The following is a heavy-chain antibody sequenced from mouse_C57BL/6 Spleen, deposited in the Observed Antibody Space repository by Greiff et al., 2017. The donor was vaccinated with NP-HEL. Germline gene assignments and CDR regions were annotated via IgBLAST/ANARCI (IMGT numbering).Heavy chain of an antibody. CDR2: IDPSDSYT. Sequence: QVQLQQPGAELVRPGTSVKLSCKASGYTFTSYWMHWVKQRPGQGLEWIGVIDPSDSYTNYNQKFKGKATLTVDTSSSTAYMQLSSLTSEDSAVYYCAPGINYDGSSYDAMDYWGQGTSVTVSS. CDR1: GYTFTSYW. D-gene: IGHD1-1*01. CDR3: APGINYDGSSYDAMDY. J-gene: IGHJ4*01. V-gene: IGHV1-59*01.